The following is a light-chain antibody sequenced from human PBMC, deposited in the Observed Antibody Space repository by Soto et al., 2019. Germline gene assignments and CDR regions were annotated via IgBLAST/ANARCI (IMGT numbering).Light chain of an antibody. CDR1: SSDVGDYNY. V-gene: IGLV2-11*01. Sequence: QSALTQPRSVSGSPGQSVTISCTGTSSDVGDYNYVSWYQQHPGQAPILMIYDVSKRPSGVPDRFSGSKSGNTASLSISGLQAQDEDDDYCCSYAGSYSLYVFGAGTKLTVL. CDR2: DVS. CDR3: CSYAGSYSLYV. J-gene: IGLJ1*01.